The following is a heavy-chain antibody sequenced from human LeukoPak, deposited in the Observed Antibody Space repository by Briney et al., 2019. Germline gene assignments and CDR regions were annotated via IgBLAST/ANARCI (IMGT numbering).Heavy chain of an antibody. CDR3: ASLLPSSGHDY. D-gene: IGHD6-19*01. CDR1: GYTFTGYY. V-gene: IGHV1-2*02. Sequence: ASVKVSCKASGYTFTGYYIHWVRQAPGQGLEWMGWINPNNGGTISPHNFQGRVTMTRDTSNSTAYMELSRLRSDDTAVYFCASLLPSSGHDYWGQGTLVTVSS. CDR2: INPNNGGT. J-gene: IGHJ4*02.